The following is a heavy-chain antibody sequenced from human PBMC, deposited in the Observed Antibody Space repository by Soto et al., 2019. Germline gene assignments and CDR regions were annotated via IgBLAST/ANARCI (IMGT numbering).Heavy chain of an antibody. J-gene: IGHJ4*02. V-gene: IGHV4-34*01. CDR1: GGSFSGYY. CDR3: ARGLGTLWRGVAYHYYFDY. D-gene: IGHD3-10*01. Sequence: LSLTCAVYGGSFSGYYWSWIRQPPGKGLEWIGEINHSGSTNYNPSLKSRVTISVDTSKNQFSLKLSSVTAADTAVYYCARGLGTLWRGVAYHYYFDYWGQGTLVTVSS. CDR2: INHSGST.